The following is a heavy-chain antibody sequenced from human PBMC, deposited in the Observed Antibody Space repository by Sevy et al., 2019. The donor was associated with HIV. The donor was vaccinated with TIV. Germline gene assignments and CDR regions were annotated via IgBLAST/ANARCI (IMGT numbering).Heavy chain of an antibody. CDR1: GFTFSSYW. V-gene: IGHV3-74*01. D-gene: IGHD2-15*01. Sequence: GGSLRLSCAASGFTFSSYWMHWIRQAPGKGLVWVSRINTDGSSTNYADSVKGRFTISRDNAKNTLYLQMNSLRAEDTAVYYCARALGYCSGGSCYFDAFDIWGQWTMVTVSS. CDR3: ARALGYCSGGSCYFDAFDI. J-gene: IGHJ3*02. CDR2: INTDGSST.